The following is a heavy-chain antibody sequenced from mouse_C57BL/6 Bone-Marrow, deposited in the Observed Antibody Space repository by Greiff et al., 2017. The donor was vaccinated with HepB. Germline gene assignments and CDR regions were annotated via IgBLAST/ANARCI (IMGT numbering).Heavy chain of an antibody. Sequence: EVQLVESGGGLVQPGGSLSLSCAASGFTFTDYYMSWVRQPPGKALEWLGFIRNKANGYTTEYSASVKGRFTISRDNSQSILYLQMNALRAEDSATYYCARYSTGFAYWGQGTLVTVSA. CDR3: ARYSTGFAY. CDR2: IRNKANGYTT. J-gene: IGHJ3*01. V-gene: IGHV7-3*01. CDR1: GFTFTDYY.